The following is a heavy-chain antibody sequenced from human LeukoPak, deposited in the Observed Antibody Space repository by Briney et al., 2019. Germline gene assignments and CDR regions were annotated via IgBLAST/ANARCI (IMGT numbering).Heavy chain of an antibody. CDR2: INSDGRSA. J-gene: IGHJ4*02. Sequence: PGGSLRLSCAASGFAFSRYWMHWVRQAPGKGLVWVSRINSDGRSAVYADSVKGRFTISRDNAKNTLYLQMNSLRAEDTAVYYCARERYSSSCFDYWGQGTLVTVSS. V-gene: IGHV3-74*01. D-gene: IGHD6-13*01. CDR3: ARERYSSSCFDY. CDR1: GFAFSRYW.